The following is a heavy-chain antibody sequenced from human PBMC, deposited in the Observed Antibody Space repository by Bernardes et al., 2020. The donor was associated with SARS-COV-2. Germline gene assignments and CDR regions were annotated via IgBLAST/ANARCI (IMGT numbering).Heavy chain of an antibody. V-gene: IGHV4-30-2*01. Sequence: SETLSLTCAVSGGSISTDDYSWSWIRQPPGKGLEWIGYIYQSGTTYYNPSLKSRVTISLDRSKTHFSLNLSSVTAADTAVYYCATAEPQYYYYYGMDVWGQGTTVTVSS. J-gene: IGHJ6*02. CDR3: ATAEPQYYYYYGMDV. D-gene: IGHD1-26*01. CDR2: IYQSGTT. CDR1: GGSISTDDYS.